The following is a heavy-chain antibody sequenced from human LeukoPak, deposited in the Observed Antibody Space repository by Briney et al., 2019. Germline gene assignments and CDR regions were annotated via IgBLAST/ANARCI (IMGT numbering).Heavy chain of an antibody. V-gene: IGHV3-7*01. CDR2: IKEDGTEK. CDR1: GFTFSTYW. CDR3: ARLLAYGSGAEAFDY. J-gene: IGHJ4*02. D-gene: IGHD3-10*01. Sequence: GGSLRLSCAASGFTFSTYWMTWIRQAPGKGLEWVANIKEDGTEKYYVDSVKGRFTISRDNARSSLYLQMNSLRAGDTAVYYCARLLAYGSGAEAFDYWGQGTLVTVSS.